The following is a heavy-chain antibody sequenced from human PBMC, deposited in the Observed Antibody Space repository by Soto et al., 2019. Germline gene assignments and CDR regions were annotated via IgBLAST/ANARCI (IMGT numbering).Heavy chain of an antibody. CDR1: GFNFSHYW. CDR3: ATEILDY. V-gene: IGHV3-7*05. CDR2: INQHGTEQ. Sequence: EVQLVESGGDLVPPGGSLRLSCVASGFNFSHYWMTWARSAPGKGLEWVANINQHGTEQFYVDSVEGRFSISRDNAYHSVYLQMNSLRAEDTAIYYCATEILDYWGQGTSVTVSS. J-gene: IGHJ4*02.